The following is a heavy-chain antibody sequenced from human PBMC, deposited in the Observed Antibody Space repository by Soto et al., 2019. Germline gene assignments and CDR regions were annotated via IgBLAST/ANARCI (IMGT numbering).Heavy chain of an antibody. V-gene: IGHV3-13*01. D-gene: IGHD1-7*01. CDR2: IGTAGDT. CDR3: ARDGIGGTAFRGFLDY. J-gene: IGHJ4*02. CDR1: GFTFSSYD. Sequence: PGGSLRLSCAASGFTFSSYDMHWVRQATGKGLEWVSAIGTAGDTYYPGSVKGRFTISRENAKNSLYLQMNSLRAEDTAVYYCARDGIGGTAFRGFLDYWGQGTLVTVSS.